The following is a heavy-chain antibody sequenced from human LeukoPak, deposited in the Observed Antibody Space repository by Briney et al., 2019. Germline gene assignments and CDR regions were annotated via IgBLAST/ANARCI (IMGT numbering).Heavy chain of an antibody. CDR2: IYSGGST. CDR3: ARTSYGDYASY. CDR1: GFTFSSYA. V-gene: IGHV3-66*02. J-gene: IGHJ4*02. D-gene: IGHD4-17*01. Sequence: PGGSLRLSCAASGFTFSSYAMSWVRQAPGKGLEWVSVIYSGGSTYYADSVKGRFTISRDNSKNTLYLQMNSLRAEDTAVYYCARTSYGDYASYWGQGTLVTVSS.